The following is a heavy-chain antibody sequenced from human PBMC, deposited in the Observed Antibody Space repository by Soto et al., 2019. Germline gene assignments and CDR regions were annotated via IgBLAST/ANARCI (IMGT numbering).Heavy chain of an antibody. Sequence: PGGSLRLSCAASGFTFSSAWMSWVRQAPGKGLEWVGRIKSKTDGGTTDYAAPVKGRFTISRDDSKNTLYLQMNSLKTEDTAVYYCTTGIGYGPFDYWGQGTLVTVSS. CDR3: TTGIGYGPFDY. CDR2: IKSKTDGGTT. V-gene: IGHV3-15*01. D-gene: IGHD6-13*01. J-gene: IGHJ4*02. CDR1: GFTFSSAW.